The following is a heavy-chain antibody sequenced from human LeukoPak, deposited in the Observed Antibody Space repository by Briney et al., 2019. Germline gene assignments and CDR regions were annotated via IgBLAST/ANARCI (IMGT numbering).Heavy chain of an antibody. V-gene: IGHV3-74*01. CDR1: GFTFSTYW. D-gene: IGHD3-10*01. CDR3: ARDVGGSGSYYLDAFDI. J-gene: IGHJ3*02. Sequence: GGSLRLSCAASGFTFSTYWMHWVRQAPGKGLVWVSGINSDGSSTRYADSVKGRFTISRDNAKTTLYLQMNSLRAEDTAVYYCARDVGGSGSYYLDAFDIWGQGTMVTVSS. CDR2: INSDGSST.